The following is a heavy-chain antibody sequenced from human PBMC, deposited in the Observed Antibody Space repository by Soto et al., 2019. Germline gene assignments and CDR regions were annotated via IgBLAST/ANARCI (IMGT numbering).Heavy chain of an antibody. Sequence: LSLTCTVSGDSIRSYYWTWIRQPPGRGLEWIGHVYYGGSTNYNPSLQSRVTISLDTSKNQFSLRLTSMTAADAAVYYCAGEGALATFGVVWGQGTRVTVSS. D-gene: IGHD3-3*01. J-gene: IGHJ4*02. CDR3: AGEGALATFGVV. CDR1: GDSIRSYY. V-gene: IGHV4-59*01. CDR2: VYYGGST.